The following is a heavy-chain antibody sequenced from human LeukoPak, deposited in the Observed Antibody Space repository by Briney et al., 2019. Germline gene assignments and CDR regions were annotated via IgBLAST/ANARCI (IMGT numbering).Heavy chain of an antibody. CDR1: GFTFSSYD. CDR3: ARGNILTGYTY. V-gene: IGHV3-13*01. D-gene: IGHD3-9*01. CDR2: IGYAGDT. J-gene: IGHJ4*02. Sequence: GSLRLSCVGSGFTFSSYDMHLVRQATAEGLEWVSAIGYAGDTYYAGSVKGRFTISRENAKNSLYLQMNSLQAGDTAVYYCARGNILTGYTYWGQGILVTVSS.